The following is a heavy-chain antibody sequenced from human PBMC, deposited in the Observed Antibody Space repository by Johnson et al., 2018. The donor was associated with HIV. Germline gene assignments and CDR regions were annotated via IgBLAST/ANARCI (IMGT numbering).Heavy chain of an antibody. Sequence: MLLVESGGGLVQPGGSLRLSCAASGFTVSSNYMSWVRQAPGKGLEWVSVIYSGGSTYYADSVKGRFTISRDNSKNTLYLQMNSLRPEDMAVYYCGRDRPSGWPDAFDIWGQGTMVTVSS. CDR3: GRDRPSGWPDAFDI. CDR2: IYSGGST. J-gene: IGHJ3*02. D-gene: IGHD3-10*01. V-gene: IGHV3-66*02. CDR1: GFTVSSNY.